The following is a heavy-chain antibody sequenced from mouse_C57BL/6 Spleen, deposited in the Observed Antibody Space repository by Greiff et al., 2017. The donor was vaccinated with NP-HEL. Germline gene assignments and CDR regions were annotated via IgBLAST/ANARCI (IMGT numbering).Heavy chain of an antibody. V-gene: IGHV5-4*01. CDR1: GFTFSSYA. J-gene: IGHJ3*01. CDR3: ARDYGTPFAY. Sequence: VQVVESGGGLVKPGGSLKLSCAASGFTFSSYAMSWVRQTPEKRLEWVATISDGGSYTYYPDNVKGRFTISRDNAKNNLYLQMSHLKSEDTAMYYCARDYGTPFAYWGQGTLVTVSA. D-gene: IGHD2-1*01. CDR2: ISDGGSYT.